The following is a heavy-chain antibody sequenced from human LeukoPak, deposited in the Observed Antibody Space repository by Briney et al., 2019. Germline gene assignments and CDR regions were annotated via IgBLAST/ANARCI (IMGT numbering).Heavy chain of an antibody. Sequence: GGSLRLSCAASGFTFSDYYMSWIRQAPGKGLEWVSYISSSGSTIYYADSVKGRFTISRDNAKNSLYPQMNSLRAEDTAVYYCARGITIFGVVSSFDYWGQGTLVTVSS. J-gene: IGHJ4*02. CDR1: GFTFSDYY. CDR3: ARGITIFGVVSSFDY. V-gene: IGHV3-11*01. D-gene: IGHD3-3*01. CDR2: ISSSGSTI.